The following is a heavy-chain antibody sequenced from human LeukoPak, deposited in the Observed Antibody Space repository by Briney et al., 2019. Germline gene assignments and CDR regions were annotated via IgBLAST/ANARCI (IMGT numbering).Heavy chain of an antibody. CDR1: GYTFTSYG. Sequence: GASVKVSCKASGYTFTSYGISWVRQAPGQGLEWMGWISAYNGNTNYAQKLQGGVTMTTDTSTSTAYMELRSLRSDDTAVYYCVRNPLRYFDWLSSLAWVYWGQGTLVTVSS. J-gene: IGHJ4*02. D-gene: IGHD3-9*01. V-gene: IGHV1-18*01. CDR2: ISAYNGNT. CDR3: VRNPLRYFDWLSSLAWVY.